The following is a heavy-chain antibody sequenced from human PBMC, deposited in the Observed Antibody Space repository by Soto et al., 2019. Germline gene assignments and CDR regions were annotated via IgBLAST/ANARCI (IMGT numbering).Heavy chain of an antibody. CDR3: ATGNVDSMLEY. Sequence: PSETLSLTCVVSDGSISTCDWWTWFRQPPGKGLEWIGKMFHSGGADYSPSLKSRVTISADSSKNHFSLRLTAVTAADTAVYYCATGNVDSMLEYWGQGTQVTVSS. CDR1: DGSISTCDW. CDR2: MFHSGGA. D-gene: IGHD3-3*01. V-gene: IGHV4-4*02. J-gene: IGHJ4*02.